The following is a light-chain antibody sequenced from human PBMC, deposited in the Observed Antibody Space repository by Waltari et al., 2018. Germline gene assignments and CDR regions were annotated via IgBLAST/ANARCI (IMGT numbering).Light chain of an antibody. Sequence: IQMTQSPLSLSASVGARVPITCRASQTISNYLNWYQQKPGEAPKPLIYAASTLQPGVPSRFSGSGSGTDFTLTISSLQPEDFATYYCQQSFTAPHTFGLGTKLEIK. CDR3: QQSFTAPHT. CDR2: AAS. CDR1: QTISNY. J-gene: IGKJ2*01. V-gene: IGKV1-39*01.